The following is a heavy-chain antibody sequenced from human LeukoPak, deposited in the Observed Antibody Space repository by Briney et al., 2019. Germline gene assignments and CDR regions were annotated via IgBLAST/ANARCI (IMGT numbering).Heavy chain of an antibody. V-gene: IGHV3-7*01. D-gene: IGHD3-3*01. CDR2: IKQDGSEK. CDR3: ARGAKAPRFWSGYYEDY. CDR1: GFTFSSYW. Sequence: GGSLRLSCAASGFTFSSYWMSWVRQAPGKGLEWVANIKQDGSEKYYVDSVRGRFTISRDNAKNSLYLQMNSLRAEDTAVYYCARGAKAPRFWSGYYEDYWGQGTLVTVSS. J-gene: IGHJ4*02.